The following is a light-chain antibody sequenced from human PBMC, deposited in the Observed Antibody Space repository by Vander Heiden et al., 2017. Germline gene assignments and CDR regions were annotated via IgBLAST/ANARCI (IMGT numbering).Light chain of an antibody. V-gene: IGKV1-39*01. CDR1: QSISSY. CDR3: QQSYSTPPT. J-gene: IGKJ4*01. Sequence: EIQMTQSPSSLSASVGDRVTITCRASQSISSYLNRYQQKSGKAPKLLIYAASSLQSGVPSRFSRRGSGTYFTLTISRLQPEDFATYHCQQSYSTPPTFGGGTKLQLK. CDR2: AAS.